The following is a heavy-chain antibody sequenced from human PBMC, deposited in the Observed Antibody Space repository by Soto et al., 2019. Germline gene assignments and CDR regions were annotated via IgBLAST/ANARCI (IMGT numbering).Heavy chain of an antibody. J-gene: IGHJ4*02. CDR2: IYYSGST. D-gene: IGHD3-22*01. V-gene: IGHV4-31*03. Sequence: PSETLSLTCTVSGGSISSGGYYWSWIRQHPGKGLEWIGYIYYSGSTYYNPSLKSRVTISVDTSKNQFSLKLSSVTAADTAVYYCARVPLTSYYDSSGYYLPNWGQGTLVTVSS. CDR3: ARVPLTSYYDSSGYYLPN. CDR1: GGSISSGGYY.